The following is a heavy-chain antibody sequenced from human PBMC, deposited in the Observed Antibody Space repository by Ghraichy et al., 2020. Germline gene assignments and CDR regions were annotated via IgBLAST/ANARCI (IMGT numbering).Heavy chain of an antibody. Sequence: GGSLRLSCAVSGFTFSSYSMNWVRQAPGRGLEWVSYISNSGSSTHYADSVRGRFTISRDNAKNSLYLQINSLRDEDTAMYYCAKVGSSSMEGYWGQGTQVTVSS. D-gene: IGHD6-6*01. J-gene: IGHJ4*02. CDR3: AKVGSSSMEGY. CDR1: GFTFSSYS. CDR2: ISNSGSST. V-gene: IGHV3-48*02.